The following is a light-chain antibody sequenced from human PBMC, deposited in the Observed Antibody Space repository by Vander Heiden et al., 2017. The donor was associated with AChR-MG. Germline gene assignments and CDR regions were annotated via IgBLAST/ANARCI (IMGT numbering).Light chain of an antibody. V-gene: IGKV1-5*03. CDR2: KAS. J-gene: IGKJ1*01. CDR3: QQYNSYPPGA. Sequence: DIQMTQSPSTLSASVGDRVTITCRASQSISSWLAWYQQKPGKAPKLLIYKASSLESGVPSRFSGSGSGTEFTLTISSLQPDDFATYYCQQYNSYPPGAFGQGTKVEIQ. CDR1: QSISSW.